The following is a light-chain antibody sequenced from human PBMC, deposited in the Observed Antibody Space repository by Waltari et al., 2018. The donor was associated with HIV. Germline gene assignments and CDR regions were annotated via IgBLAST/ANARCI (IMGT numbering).Light chain of an antibody. V-gene: IGKV4-1*01. Sequence: DIVMTQSPHSLALSLGERATINCKSSQNIFYSSKNAKYLAWYQQKPGQSPKLLIYLSSARTSGVPDRFSGSGSRTDFTLSISSLQSEDVAVYFCQQYYTTPPTFGQGTRVEIK. CDR1: QNIFYSSKNAKY. J-gene: IGKJ1*01. CDR2: LSS. CDR3: QQYYTTPPT.